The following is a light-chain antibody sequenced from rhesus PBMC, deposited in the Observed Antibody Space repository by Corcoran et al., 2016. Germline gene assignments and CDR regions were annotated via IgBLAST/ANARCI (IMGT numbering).Light chain of an antibody. CDR1: PGINNR. CDR2: RVS. V-gene: IGKV1-69*01. Sequence: DIQMTQSPSSLSASVGDRVTNTCRASPGINNRLAWYQQKPGKAPKLLFYRVSKLEAGVPSRITASGSWTDFTLTISSLQPEDIARYDCQQHNTYPWTFGQGTKVEIK. J-gene: IGKJ1*01. CDR3: QQHNTYPWT.